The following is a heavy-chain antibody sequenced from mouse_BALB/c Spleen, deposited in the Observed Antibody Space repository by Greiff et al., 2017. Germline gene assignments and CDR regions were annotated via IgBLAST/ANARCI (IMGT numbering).Heavy chain of an antibody. Sequence: QVQLQQPGAELVRPGASVKLSCKASGYSFTSYWMNWVKQRHGQGLEWIGMIHPYDRDTRLNQKFKDKATLTVYKSSSTAYMQLISPTSDDSAVYDGASSGSTTVVAPFAYWGQGTTLTVAA. CDR1: GYSFTSYW. CDR3: ASSGSTTVVAPFAY. CDR2: IHPYDRDT. D-gene: IGHD1-1*01. V-gene: IGHV1-74*01. J-gene: IGHJ2*01.